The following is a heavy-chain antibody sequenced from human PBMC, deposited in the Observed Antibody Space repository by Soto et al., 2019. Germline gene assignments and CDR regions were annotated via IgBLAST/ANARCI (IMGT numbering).Heavy chain of an antibody. Sequence: QVQLQQWGAGLLKPSETLSLTCAVFGGSFSGHYWSWIRQPPGKGLEWVGKINHFGNTKYNPSLKSRVTVSLDTSKDQFSLKLSSVTAADTAVYYCARGGGEVRSWGQGTLVTVSS. CDR3: ARGGGEVRS. D-gene: IGHD3-10*01. CDR2: INHFGNT. V-gene: IGHV4-34*01. J-gene: IGHJ5*02. CDR1: GGSFSGHY.